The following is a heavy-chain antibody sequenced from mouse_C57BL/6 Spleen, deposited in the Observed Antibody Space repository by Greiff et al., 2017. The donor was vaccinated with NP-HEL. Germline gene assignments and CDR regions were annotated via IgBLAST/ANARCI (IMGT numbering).Heavy chain of an antibody. CDR2: IDPSDSYT. V-gene: IGHV1-50*01. J-gene: IGHJ1*03. Sequence: QVQLKQPGAELVKPGASVKLSCKASGYTFTSYWMQWVKQRPGQGLEWIGEIDPSDSYTNYNQKFKGKATLTVDTSSSTAYMQLSSLTSEDSAVYYCANRSGYFDVWGTGTTVTVSS. CDR3: ANRSGYFDV. CDR1: GYTFTSYW.